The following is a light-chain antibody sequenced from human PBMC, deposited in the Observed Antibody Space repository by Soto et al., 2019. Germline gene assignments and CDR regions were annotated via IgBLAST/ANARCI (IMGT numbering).Light chain of an antibody. V-gene: IGLV1-40*01. CDR1: SSNIGAGYD. CDR3: QSYDSSLSGAV. J-gene: IGLJ7*01. CDR2: DNS. Sequence: QSVLTQPPSVSGAPGQRVTISRTGSSSNIGAGYDVHWYQQLPGTAPKLLIYDNSNRPSGVPDRFSGSKSGTSASLAITGLQAEDEADYYCQSYDSSLSGAVFGGGTQLTVL.